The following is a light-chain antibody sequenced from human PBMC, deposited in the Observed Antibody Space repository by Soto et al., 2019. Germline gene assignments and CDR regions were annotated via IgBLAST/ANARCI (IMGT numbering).Light chain of an antibody. CDR3: QQYGDSIT. V-gene: IGKV3-20*01. J-gene: IGKJ4*01. CDR2: DAV. Sequence: VLTQSPGSLSLSPGERATVSCRASQTVTSSYLAWYQQRPGQAPQLLIYDAVKRATGIPDRFSGSESGRDYTLTISRLDPEDSAVYYRQQYGDSITFGGGTKVEIK. CDR1: QTVTSSY.